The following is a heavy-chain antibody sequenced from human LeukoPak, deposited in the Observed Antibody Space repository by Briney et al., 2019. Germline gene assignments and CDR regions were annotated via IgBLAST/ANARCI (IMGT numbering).Heavy chain of an antibody. CDR3: ARGGYCSGGLCYWFNAFDI. CDR2: MSASGSPI. V-gene: IGHV3-48*03. D-gene: IGHD2-15*01. CDR1: GFACSDHE. J-gene: IGHJ3*02. Sequence: QPGGSLRLSCTASGFACSDHEMNWVRQAPGKGLEWISYMSASGSPIDYADSVKGRFTVSRDSAKNSLYLQMNSLRAEDTAIYYCARGGYCSGGLCYWFNAFDIWSQGTMVTVSS.